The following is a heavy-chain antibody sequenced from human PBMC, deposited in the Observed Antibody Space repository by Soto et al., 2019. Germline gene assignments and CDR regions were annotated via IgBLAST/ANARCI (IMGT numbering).Heavy chain of an antibody. D-gene: IGHD2-15*01. V-gene: IGHV1-69*13. CDR1: GGAFSSYA. CDR3: TRGGYCSGGSCYSPPGYFQH. J-gene: IGHJ1*01. Sequence: SVKVSCKASGGAFSSYAISWVRQAPGQGLEWMGGIIPIFGTANYAQKFQGGVTITADESTSTAYMELSSLRSEDTAVYYCTRGGYCSGGSCYSPPGYFQHWGQGTLVTVSS. CDR2: IIPIFGTA.